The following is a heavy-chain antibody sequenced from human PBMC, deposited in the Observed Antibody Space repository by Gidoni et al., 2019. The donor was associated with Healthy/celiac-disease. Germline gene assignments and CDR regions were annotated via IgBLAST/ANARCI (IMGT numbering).Heavy chain of an antibody. D-gene: IGHD6-6*01. V-gene: IGHV5-10-1*03. J-gene: IGHJ4*02. CDR2: IDPSDSYT. CDR1: GYSFTSYW. Sequence: EVQLVQSGAEVKKPGESLRISCKGSGYSFTSYWISWVRQMPGKGLEWMGRIDPSDSYTNYRPSFQGHVTISADNSISPAYLQWSSLKASDTAMYYCASLPYSSSSGTGDSDYWGQGTLVTVSS. CDR3: ASLPYSSSSGTGDSDY.